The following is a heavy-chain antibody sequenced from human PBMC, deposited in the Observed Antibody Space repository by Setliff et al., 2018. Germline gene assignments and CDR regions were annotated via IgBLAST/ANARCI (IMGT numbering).Heavy chain of an antibody. J-gene: IGHJ4*02. CDR2: INPSGGYT. Sequence: GASVKVSCKASGHTFTSYFMQWVRQAPGQGLEWMGMINPSGGYTIYAQKFQGRVTMTRDTSTSTVYLELSSLRSEDTAVYYCARGLIVLPGPSGDMGYFDYWGQGTVVTVSS. V-gene: IGHV1-46*03. CDR1: GHTFTSYF. CDR3: ARGLIVLPGPSGDMGYFDY. D-gene: IGHD2-8*01.